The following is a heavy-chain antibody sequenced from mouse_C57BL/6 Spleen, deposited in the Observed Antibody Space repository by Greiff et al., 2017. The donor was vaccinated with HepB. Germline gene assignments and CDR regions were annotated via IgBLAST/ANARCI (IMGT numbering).Heavy chain of an antibody. V-gene: IGHV1-54*01. D-gene: IGHD1-1*01. CDR3: ARPAVVAPDWYFDV. CDR1: GYAFTNYL. CDR2: INPGSGGT. Sequence: QVQLKQSGAELVRPGTSVKVSCKASGYAFTNYLIEWVKQRPGQGLEWIGVINPGSGGTNYNEKFKGKATLTADKSSSTAYMQLSSLTSEDSAVYFCARPAVVAPDWYFDVWGTGTTVTVSS. J-gene: IGHJ1*03.